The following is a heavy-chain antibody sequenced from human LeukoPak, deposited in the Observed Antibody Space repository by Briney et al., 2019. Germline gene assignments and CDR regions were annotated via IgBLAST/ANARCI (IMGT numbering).Heavy chain of an antibody. V-gene: IGHV4-59*01. CDR3: ARGRLARSPYFDY. D-gene: IGHD6-19*01. J-gene: IGHJ4*02. Sequence: PSETLSLTCTVSGGSFSSYYRSWIRQPPGKGLEWIGYIYYSGSTDYNPSLKSRVTISVETSKNQFSLNLSSVTAADTAVYYCARGRLARSPYFDYWGQGTLVTVSS. CDR2: IYYSGST. CDR1: GGSFSSYY.